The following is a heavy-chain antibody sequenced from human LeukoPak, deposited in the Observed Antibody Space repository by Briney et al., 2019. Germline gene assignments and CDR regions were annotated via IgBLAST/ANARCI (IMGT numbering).Heavy chain of an antibody. V-gene: IGHV4-59*08. CDR3: ASTYYYDSSGYSEPFDY. J-gene: IGHJ4*02. CDR2: IYYSGST. Sequence: KSSETLSLTCTVSGGSISSYYWSWIRQPPGKGLEWIGYIYYSGSTNYNPSLKSRVTISVDTSKNQFSLKLSSVTAADTAVYYCASTYYYDSSGYSEPFDYWGQGTLVTVSS. CDR1: GGSISSYY. D-gene: IGHD3-22*01.